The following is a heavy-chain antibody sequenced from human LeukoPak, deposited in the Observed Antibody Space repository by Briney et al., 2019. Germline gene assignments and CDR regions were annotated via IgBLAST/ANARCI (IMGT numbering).Heavy chain of an antibody. CDR2: ISGSGGST. V-gene: IGHV3-23*01. CDR1: GFTFSSCA. CDR3: AKGRSSSSWYGVDY. Sequence: PGGSLRLSCAASGFTFSSCAMSWVRQAPGKGLEWVSAISGSGGSTYYADSVKGRFTISRDNSKNTLYLQINSLRAEDTAVYYCAKGRSSSSWYGVDYWGQGTLVTVSS. D-gene: IGHD6-13*01. J-gene: IGHJ4*02.